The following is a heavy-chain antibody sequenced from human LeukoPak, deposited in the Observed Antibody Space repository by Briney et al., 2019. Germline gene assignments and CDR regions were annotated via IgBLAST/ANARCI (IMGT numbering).Heavy chain of an antibody. CDR1: GYTFTTYD. J-gene: IGHJ4*02. Sequence: SVKVSCKASGYTFTTYDINWVRQATGQGLEWMGGIIPIFGTANYAQKFQGRVTITADESTSTAYMELSSLRSEDTAVYYCARVTVNNYFDYWGQGTLVTVSS. V-gene: IGHV1-69*13. CDR2: IIPIFGTA. D-gene: IGHD4-17*01. CDR3: ARVTVNNYFDY.